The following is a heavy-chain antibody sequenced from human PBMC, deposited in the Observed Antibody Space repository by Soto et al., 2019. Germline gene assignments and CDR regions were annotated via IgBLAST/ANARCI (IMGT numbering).Heavy chain of an antibody. CDR1: XGSXSSSSXY. CDR3: ARHGSPMNFDY. CDR2: IYYSGST. V-gene: IGHV4-61*05. D-gene: IGHD1-26*01. J-gene: IGHJ4*02. Sequence: SETLSLTCTVXXGSXSSSSXYWGXXRQPPGKGLEWIGYIYYSGSTNYNPSLKSRVTISVDTSKNQFSLKLSSVTAADTAVYYCARHGSPMNFDYWGQGTLVTVXS.